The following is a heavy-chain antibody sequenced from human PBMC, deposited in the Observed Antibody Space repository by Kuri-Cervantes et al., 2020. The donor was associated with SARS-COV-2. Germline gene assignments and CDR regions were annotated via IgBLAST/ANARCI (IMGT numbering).Heavy chain of an antibody. CDR2: IGTAGDT. J-gene: IGHJ3*02. CDR1: GFTFSSNY. V-gene: IGHV3-13*04. CDR3: ARGDVQSGVDAFDI. Sequence: GGSLRLSCAASGFTFSSNYMHWVRQATGKGLEWVSAIGTAGDTYYPGSVKGRFTISRENAKNSLYLQMNSLRAGDTAVYYCARGDVQSGVDAFDIWGQGTMVTVSS. D-gene: IGHD1-1*01.